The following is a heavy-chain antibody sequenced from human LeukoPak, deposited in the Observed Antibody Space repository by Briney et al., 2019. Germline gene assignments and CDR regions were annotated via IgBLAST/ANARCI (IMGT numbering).Heavy chain of an antibody. Sequence: PSETLSLTCTVSGGSLTSYYWSWVRQPPGKGLEWIGYITSSGSTNYNPSLKSRVTISVDTSKNQFSLKLSSVTAADTAVYYCARRVRATLGGAFDIWGQGTVVTVSS. CDR1: GGSLTSYY. J-gene: IGHJ3*02. CDR2: ITSSGST. V-gene: IGHV4-59*01. D-gene: IGHD1-26*01. CDR3: ARRVRATLGGAFDI.